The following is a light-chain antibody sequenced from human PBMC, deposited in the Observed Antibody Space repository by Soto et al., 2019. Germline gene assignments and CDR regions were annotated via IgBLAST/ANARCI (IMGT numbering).Light chain of an antibody. CDR1: SGSIASHY. J-gene: IGLJ3*02. CDR3: QSYDATNQV. CDR2: EDN. V-gene: IGLV6-57*01. Sequence: NFMLTQPHSVSESPGKTVIISCTRSSGSIASHYVQWYQQRPGSSPTTVIYEDNQTPSGVPDRFSGSIDSSSNSASLTITGLDTYDEADYFCQSYDATNQVFGGGTKVTVL.